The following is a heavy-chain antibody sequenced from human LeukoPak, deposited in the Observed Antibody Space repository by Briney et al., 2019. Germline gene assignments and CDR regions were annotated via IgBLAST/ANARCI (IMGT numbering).Heavy chain of an antibody. D-gene: IGHD2-2*01. J-gene: IGHJ3*02. CDR3: ARAIDYCSSTSCSDAFDI. Sequence: AASVKVSCKASGYTFTGYYMHWVRQAPGQGLEWMGWINPNSGGTNYAQKFQGRVTMTRDTSISTAYMELSRLRSEDTAVYYCARAIDYCSSTSCSDAFDIWGQGTMVTVSS. V-gene: IGHV1-2*02. CDR2: INPNSGGT. CDR1: GYTFTGYY.